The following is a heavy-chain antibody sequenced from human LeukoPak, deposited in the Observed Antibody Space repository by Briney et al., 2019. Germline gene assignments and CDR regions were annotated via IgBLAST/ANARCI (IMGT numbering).Heavy chain of an antibody. CDR2: ISGSGGST. D-gene: IGHD5-12*01. V-gene: IGHV3-23*01. CDR3: ARGGIDPYVERLFDP. CDR1: GFTFSSYA. J-gene: IGHJ5*02. Sequence: GGSLRLSCAASGFTFSSYAMSWVRQAPGKGLEWVSAISGSGGSTYYADSVKGRFTISRDNSKNTLYLQMNSLRAEDTAVYYCARGGIDPYVERLFDPWGQGTLVTVSS.